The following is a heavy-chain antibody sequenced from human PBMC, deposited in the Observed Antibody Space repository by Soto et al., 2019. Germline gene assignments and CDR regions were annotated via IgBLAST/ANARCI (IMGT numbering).Heavy chain of an antibody. J-gene: IGHJ6*03. Sequence: GGSLRLSCAASGFTFSSYAMSWVRQAPGKGLEWVSAISGSGGSTYYADSVKGRFTISRDNSKNTLYLQMDSLRAEDTAVYYCAKESLFYSNYYYYYYMDVWGKGTTVTVSS. V-gene: IGHV3-23*01. D-gene: IGHD4-4*01. CDR3: AKESLFYSNYYYYYYMDV. CDR1: GFTFSSYA. CDR2: ISGSGGST.